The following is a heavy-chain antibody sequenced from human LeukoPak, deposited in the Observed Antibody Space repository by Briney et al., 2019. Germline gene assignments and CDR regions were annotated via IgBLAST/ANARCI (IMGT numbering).Heavy chain of an antibody. J-gene: IGHJ4*02. CDR3: AKDRGLDYGGNPRLYYFDY. D-gene: IGHD4-23*01. V-gene: IGHV3-53*01. CDR1: GFTVSSNH. CDR2: LYSGGST. Sequence: GGSLRLSCAASGFTVSSNHMSWVRQAPGKGLEWVSVLYSGGSTYYADSVKGRFTISRDNSKNTLYLQMNSLRAEDTAVYYCAKDRGLDYGGNPRLYYFDYWGQGTLVTVSS.